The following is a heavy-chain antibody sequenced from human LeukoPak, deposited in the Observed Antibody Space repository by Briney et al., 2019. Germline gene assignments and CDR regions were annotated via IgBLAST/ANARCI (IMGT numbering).Heavy chain of an antibody. J-gene: IGHJ4*02. CDR2: IDNVGGT. V-gene: IGHV3-66*01. Sequence: PGGSLGLSCVASGFTVSNNHVSWVRQAPGKGLEWVSLIDNVGGTYYADSVKGRFTISRDHSENTLYLQMNSLRAEDTALYYCMGYGGNSFWGQGTLVTVPS. D-gene: IGHD4-23*01. CDR3: MGYGGNSF. CDR1: GFTVSNNH.